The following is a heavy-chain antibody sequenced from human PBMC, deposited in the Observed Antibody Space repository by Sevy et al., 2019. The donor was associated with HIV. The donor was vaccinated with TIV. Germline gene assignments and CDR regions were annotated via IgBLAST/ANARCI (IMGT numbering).Heavy chain of an antibody. V-gene: IGHV3-48*02. J-gene: IGHJ4*02. CDR1: GFTFSSYR. D-gene: IGHD3-10*01. Sequence: GGSLRLSCAASGFTFSSYRMNWVRQAPGKGLEWVSYISSSSSTIYYADSVKGRFTISRDNAKNSLYLQMNSLRDEDTAVSYCARAHYYGSGSSAQFDYWGQGTLVTVSS. CDR2: ISSSSSTI. CDR3: ARAHYYGSGSSAQFDY.